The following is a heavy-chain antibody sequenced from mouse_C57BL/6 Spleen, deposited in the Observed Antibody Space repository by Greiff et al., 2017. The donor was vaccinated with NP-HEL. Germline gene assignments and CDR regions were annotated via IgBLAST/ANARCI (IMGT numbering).Heavy chain of an antibody. Sequence: QVQLQQPGAELVKPGASVKLSCKASGYTFTSYWMHWVKQRPGRCLEWIGRIDPNSGGTKYNEKFKSKATLTVDKPSSTAYMQLSSLTSEDSAVYYCARSRIYYDYDGWGQGTTLTVSS. CDR1: GYTFTSYW. V-gene: IGHV1-72*01. D-gene: IGHD2-4*01. CDR2: IDPNSGGT. CDR3: ARSRIYYDYDG. J-gene: IGHJ2*01.